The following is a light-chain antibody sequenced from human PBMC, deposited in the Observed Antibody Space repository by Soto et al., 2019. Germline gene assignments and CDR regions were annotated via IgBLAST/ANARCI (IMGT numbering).Light chain of an antibody. CDR3: QQYDSNPLT. Sequence: DIQVTQSPSTLSASVGDRVIITCRASQSISVWLAWYQQKPGKAPKLLIYKASNLESGVPSRFSGSGSGTEFTLTIGGLQPDDLTTYYCQQYDSNPLTFGGGTKVEIK. CDR2: KAS. CDR1: QSISVW. V-gene: IGKV1-5*03. J-gene: IGKJ4*01.